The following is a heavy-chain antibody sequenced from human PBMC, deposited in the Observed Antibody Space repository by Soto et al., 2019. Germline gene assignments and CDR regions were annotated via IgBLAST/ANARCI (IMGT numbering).Heavy chain of an antibody. CDR1: GFTFGDYA. CDR3: TRSHDYSNYEFWFDP. D-gene: IGHD4-4*01. J-gene: IGHJ5*02. Sequence: GGSLRLSCTASGFTFGDYAMSWVRQAPGKGLEWVGFIRSKAYGGTTEYAASVKGRFTISRDDSKSIAYLPMNSLKTEDTAVYYCTRSHDYSNYEFWFDPWGQGTLVTVSS. CDR2: IRSKAYGGTT. V-gene: IGHV3-49*04.